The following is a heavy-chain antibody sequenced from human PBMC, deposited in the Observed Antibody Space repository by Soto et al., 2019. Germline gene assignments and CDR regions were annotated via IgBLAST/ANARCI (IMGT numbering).Heavy chain of an antibody. CDR1: GFTFSSYA. CDR3: AKDPSYCSGGSCRYYYYYGVDV. D-gene: IGHD2-15*01. CDR2: ISGSGGST. Sequence: PGGSLRLSCAASGFTFSSYAMSWVRQAPGKGLEWVSAISGSGGSTYYADSVKGRFTISRDNSKNTLYLQMNSLRAEDTAVYYCAKDPSYCSGGSCRYYYYYGVDVWGQGTTVTVSS. V-gene: IGHV3-23*01. J-gene: IGHJ6*02.